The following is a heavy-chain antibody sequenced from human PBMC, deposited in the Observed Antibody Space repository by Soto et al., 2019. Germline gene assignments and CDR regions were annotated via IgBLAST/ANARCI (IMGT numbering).Heavy chain of an antibody. J-gene: IGHJ4*02. CDR1: GYTFTGYG. D-gene: IGHD3-10*01. V-gene: IGHV1-18*01. CDR2: ISTYNGNT. CDR3: ARSRGGSGTYGDDY. Sequence: QVQLVQSGAEVKKTGASVKVSCKASGYTFTGYGITWVRQAPGQGLEWMGWISTYNGNTNYAQKFQVRDTMTTDTSTSTAYMELRSLRSYDTAMYYCARSRGGSGTYGDDYWGQGTLVTVSS.